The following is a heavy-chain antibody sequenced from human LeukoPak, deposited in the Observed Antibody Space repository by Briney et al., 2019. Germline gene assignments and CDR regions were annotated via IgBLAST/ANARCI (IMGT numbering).Heavy chain of an antibody. J-gene: IGHJ4*02. CDR2: INHSGST. CDR3: ARGTDNEYIIDY. CDR1: GGSFSGYY. D-gene: IGHD2-15*01. V-gene: IGHV4-34*01. Sequence: PSETLSLTCAVYGGSFSGYYWSWIRQPPGKGLEWIGEINHSGSTNYNPSLKGRVTISVDTSKNQFSLKLSSVTAADTAVYYCARGTDNEYIIDYWGQGTLVTVSS.